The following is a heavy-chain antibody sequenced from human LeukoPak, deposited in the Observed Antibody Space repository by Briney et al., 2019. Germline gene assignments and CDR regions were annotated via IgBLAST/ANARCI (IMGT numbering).Heavy chain of an antibody. V-gene: IGHV4-30-4*01. J-gene: IGHJ4*02. CDR1: GGSVSSGDYY. D-gene: IGHD6-19*01. CDR2: IYYSGST. CDR3: ARDYSSGWYLSSDY. Sequence: SETLSLTCTVSGGSVSSGDYYWSWTRQPPGKGLEWIGYIYYSGSTYYNPSLKSRLTMSVDTSKNQFSLKLNSVTAADTAVYYCARDYSSGWYLSSDYWGQGTLVTVSS.